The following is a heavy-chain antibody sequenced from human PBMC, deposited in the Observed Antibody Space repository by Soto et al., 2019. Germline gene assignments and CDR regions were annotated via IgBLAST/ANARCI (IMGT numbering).Heavy chain of an antibody. D-gene: IGHD3-16*02. Sequence: QVQLQESGPGLVKPSQTLSLTCTVSGGSISSGGYYWSWIRQHPGKGLEWIGYIYYSGSTYYNPSLKSRVTISVDTSKNQSSLKLSSVTAADTAVYYCARTSRIMITFGGVIVIPSWFDPWGQGTLVTVSS. CDR3: ARTSRIMITFGGVIVIPSWFDP. CDR1: GGSISSGGYY. J-gene: IGHJ5*02. CDR2: IYYSGST. V-gene: IGHV4-31*03.